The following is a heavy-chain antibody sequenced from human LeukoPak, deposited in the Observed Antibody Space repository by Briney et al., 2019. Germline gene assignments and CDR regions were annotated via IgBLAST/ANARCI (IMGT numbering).Heavy chain of an antibody. J-gene: IGHJ4*02. Sequence: GGSLRLSCAASGFTVSSNYMSWVRQAPGKGLEWVSVIYSGGSTYYADSVKGRFTISRDNSKNTLYLQMNSLRAEDTAVYYCARGPGASSGSYFDYWGQGTLVTVSS. CDR3: ARGPGASSGSYFDY. CDR1: GFTVSSNY. CDR2: IYSGGST. V-gene: IGHV3-53*01. D-gene: IGHD3-22*01.